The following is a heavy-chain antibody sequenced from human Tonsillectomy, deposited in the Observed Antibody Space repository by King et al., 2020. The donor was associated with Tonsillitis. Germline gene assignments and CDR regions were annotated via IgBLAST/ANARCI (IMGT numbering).Heavy chain of an antibody. CDR3: ARDDSPRGDWHFGL. D-gene: IGHD2-21*01. V-gene: IGHV4-38-2*02. CDR1: GYSISSGYY. CDR2: IYHSGST. J-gene: IGHJ2*01. Sequence: QLQESGPGLVKPSETLSLTCTVSGYSISSGYYWGWIRQPPGKGLEWIGSIYHSGSTYYNPSLKSRVTMSLDTSKNHFSLKLRSVPAADTAVYHCARDDSPRGDWHFGLWGRGTLVTVSS.